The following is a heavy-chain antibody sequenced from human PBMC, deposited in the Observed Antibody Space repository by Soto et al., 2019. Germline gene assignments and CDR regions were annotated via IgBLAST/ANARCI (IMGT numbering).Heavy chain of an antibody. CDR2: ISVRGDYR. V-gene: IGHV3-23*01. D-gene: IGHD4-17*01. Sequence: EGQLLQSGGGLVQPGESLRVSCAASGFTFSSSGMSWVRQAPGKGMEWVSSISVRGDYRYYADSVKGRFTISRDNSKNTLYLQMNCLTAVDTAVYYCANHGGFDFWGQGTMVAVSS. J-gene: IGHJ3*01. CDR1: GFTFSSSG. CDR3: ANHGGFDF.